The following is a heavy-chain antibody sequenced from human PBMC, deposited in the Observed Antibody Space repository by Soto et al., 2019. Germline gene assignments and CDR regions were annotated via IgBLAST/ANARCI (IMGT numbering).Heavy chain of an antibody. V-gene: IGHV4-61*01. Sequence: SETLSLTCTVSGGSVSSGSYYWSWIRQPPGKGLEWIGYIYYSGSTNYNPSLKSRVTISVDTSKNQFSLKLSSVTAAGTAVYYCARDPGYSYGVDWGQGTLVTVSS. CDR1: GGSVSSGSYY. CDR2: IYYSGST. J-gene: IGHJ4*02. CDR3: ARDPGYSYGVD. D-gene: IGHD5-18*01.